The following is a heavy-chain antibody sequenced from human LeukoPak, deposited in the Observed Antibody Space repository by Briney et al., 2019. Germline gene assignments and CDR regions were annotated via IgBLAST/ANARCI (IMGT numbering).Heavy chain of an antibody. Sequence: GGSLRLSCAASGFTVSSNEMSWVRQAPGKGLEWVSSISGGSTYYADSRKGRFTISRDNSKNTLHLQMNSLRAEDTAVYYCAMRGYSYGNYFDYWGQGTLVTVSS. V-gene: IGHV3-38-3*01. CDR1: GFTVSSNE. J-gene: IGHJ4*02. D-gene: IGHD5-18*01. CDR2: ISGGST. CDR3: AMRGYSYGNYFDY.